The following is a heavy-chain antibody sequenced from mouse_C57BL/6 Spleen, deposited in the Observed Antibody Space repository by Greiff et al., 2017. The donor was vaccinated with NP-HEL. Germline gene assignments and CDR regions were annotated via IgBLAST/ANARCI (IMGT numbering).Heavy chain of an antibody. CDR1: GYTFTSYW. V-gene: IGHV1-52*01. CDR3: ARSNYSNFDY. J-gene: IGHJ2*01. Sequence: QVQLKQPGAELVRPGSSVKLSCKASGYTFTSYWMHWVKQRPIQGLEWIGNIDPSDSETHYNQKFKDKATLTVDKSSSTAYMQLSSLTSEDSAVYYCARSNYSNFDYWGQGTTLTVSS. D-gene: IGHD2-5*01. CDR2: IDPSDSET.